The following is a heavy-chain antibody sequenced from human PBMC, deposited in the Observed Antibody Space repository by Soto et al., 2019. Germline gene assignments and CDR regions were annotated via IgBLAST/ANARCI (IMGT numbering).Heavy chain of an antibody. Sequence: SETLSLTCTVSGGSISSYYWSWIRQPPGKGLEWIGYIYYSGSTNYNPSLKSRVTISVDTSKNQFSLKLSSVTAADTAVYYCARHLLRSSQKGAIVYWGQGTLVTVSS. CDR3: ARHLLRSSQKGAIVY. CDR1: GGSISSYY. CDR2: IYYSGST. J-gene: IGHJ4*02. D-gene: IGHD6-13*01. V-gene: IGHV4-59*08.